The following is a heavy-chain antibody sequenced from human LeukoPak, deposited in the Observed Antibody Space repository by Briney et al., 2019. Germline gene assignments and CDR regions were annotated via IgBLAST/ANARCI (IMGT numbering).Heavy chain of an antibody. Sequence: PSETLSLTCTVSGGSISSYCWSWIRQPPGKGLEWIGYIYYSGSTNYNPSLKSRVTISVDTSKNQFSLKLSSVTAADTAVYYCARVTPIAALDYWGQGTLVTVSS. CDR1: GGSISSYC. CDR2: IYYSGST. J-gene: IGHJ4*02. CDR3: ARVTPIAALDY. D-gene: IGHD6-6*01. V-gene: IGHV4-59*01.